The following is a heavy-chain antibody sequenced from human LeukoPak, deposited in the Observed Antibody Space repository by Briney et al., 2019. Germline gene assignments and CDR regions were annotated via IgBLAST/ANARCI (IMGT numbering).Heavy chain of an antibody. Sequence: SETLSLTCTVSGGSISSYYWSWIRQPPGKGLEWIGYIYYSGSTNYNPSLKSRVTISVDTSKNQFSLKLSSVTAADTAVYYCARFGVHDAFDIWGQGTMVTVSS. CDR2: IYYSGST. D-gene: IGHD1-1*01. V-gene: IGHV4-59*01. CDR3: ARFGVHDAFDI. J-gene: IGHJ3*02. CDR1: GGSISSYY.